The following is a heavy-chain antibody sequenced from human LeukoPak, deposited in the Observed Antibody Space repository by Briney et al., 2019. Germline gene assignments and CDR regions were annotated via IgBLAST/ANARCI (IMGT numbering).Heavy chain of an antibody. Sequence: PSETLSLTCAVYGGSFSGYYWSWIRQPPGKGLEWIGEINHSGSTNYNPSLKSRVTISVDTSKNQFTLKLSSVTAADTAVYYCARGLSAIVYWGQGTLVTVSS. V-gene: IGHV4-34*01. J-gene: IGHJ4*02. CDR3: ARGLSAIVY. D-gene: IGHD2-15*01. CDR1: GGSFSGYY. CDR2: INHSGST.